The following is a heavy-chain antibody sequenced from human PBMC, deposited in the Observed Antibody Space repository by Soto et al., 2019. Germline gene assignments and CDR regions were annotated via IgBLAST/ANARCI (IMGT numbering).Heavy chain of an antibody. Sequence: PSETLSLTCTVSGGSVSSGSYYWSWIRQPPGKGLEWIGYIYYSGSTNYNPSLKSRVTISVDTSKNQFSLKLSSVTAADTAVYYCARGSSSWFPDYYGMDVWGQGTTVTVSS. CDR2: IYYSGST. CDR1: GGSVSSGSYY. CDR3: ARGSSSWFPDYYGMDV. J-gene: IGHJ6*02. D-gene: IGHD6-13*01. V-gene: IGHV4-61*01.